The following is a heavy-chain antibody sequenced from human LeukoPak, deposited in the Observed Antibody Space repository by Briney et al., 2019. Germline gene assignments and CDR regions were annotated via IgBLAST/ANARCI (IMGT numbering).Heavy chain of an antibody. Sequence: ASVKVSCKASGYTFTSYGISWVRQAPGQGLEWMGWISAYNGNTNYAQKLQSRVTMTTDTSTSTAYMELRSLRSDDTAVYYCARDVLRYFDWLFPPSPFFDYWGQGTLVTVSS. D-gene: IGHD3-9*01. CDR2: ISAYNGNT. CDR3: ARDVLRYFDWLFPPSPFFDY. CDR1: GYTFTSYG. V-gene: IGHV1-18*01. J-gene: IGHJ4*02.